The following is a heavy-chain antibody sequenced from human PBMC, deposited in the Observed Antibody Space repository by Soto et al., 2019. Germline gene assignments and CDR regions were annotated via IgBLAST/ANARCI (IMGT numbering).Heavy chain of an antibody. J-gene: IGHJ3*02. CDR3: ARAPRYCRGGSCSITGDAYDI. V-gene: IGHV3-66*01. CDR1: GFIVSDTY. CDR2: ISNRGDT. Sequence: EVQLVESGGGLVQPGGSLRLSCTASGFIVSDTYVNWFRQAPGKGLEWVSVISNRGDTHYADSVRGRFSLSRDISDNTLHLQMNNLRVEDTAVYYCARAPRYCRGGSCSITGDAYDIWGQGTMVTVSS. D-gene: IGHD2-15*01.